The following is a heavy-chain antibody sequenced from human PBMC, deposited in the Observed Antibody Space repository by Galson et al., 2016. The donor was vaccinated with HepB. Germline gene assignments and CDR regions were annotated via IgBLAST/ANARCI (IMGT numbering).Heavy chain of an antibody. D-gene: IGHD1/OR15-1a*01. CDR2: ISDDGSTQ. CDR3: ARGLGHSSWALDD. J-gene: IGHJ4*02. CDR1: GFIFRDFS. Sequence: SLRLSCAASGFIFRDFSMHWVRQAPGKGLEWMALISDDGSTQHNADSVKGRFTISRDNSNNTLYLHINNLRPEDTASYYCARGLGHSSWALDDWGQRTLVTVSS. V-gene: IGHV3-30-3*01.